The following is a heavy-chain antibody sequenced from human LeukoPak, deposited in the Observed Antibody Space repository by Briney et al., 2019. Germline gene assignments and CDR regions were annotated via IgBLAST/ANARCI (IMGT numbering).Heavy chain of an antibody. D-gene: IGHD2-15*01. J-gene: IGHJ4*02. CDR1: GGSISSGNYY. CDR3: ARRSGGSSKMDY. Sequence: SETLSLTCIVSGGSISSGNYYWDWIRQPPGKGLEWIGNIHYSGSTYYNPSLKSRVTISVDTPKNQFSLKLSSVTAADTAVYYCARRSGGSSKMDYWGQGTLVTVSS. V-gene: IGHV4-39*01. CDR2: IHYSGST.